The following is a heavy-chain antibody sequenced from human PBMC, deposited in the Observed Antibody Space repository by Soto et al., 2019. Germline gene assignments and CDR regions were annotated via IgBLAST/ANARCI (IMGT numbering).Heavy chain of an antibody. CDR2: IYFSGST. CDR1: NCSTDGFY. CDR3: ARASGLSIYNWFDP. V-gene: IGHV4-59*01. J-gene: IGHJ5*02. Sequence: SETLSLTCSASNCSTDGFYWNWIRQSPEKGLEWIGQIYFSGSTIYSPTFKSRVTLSVDSSKNQVALRLTSVTAADSAVYFCARASGLSIYNWFDPWGQGILVTVSS. D-gene: IGHD6-6*01.